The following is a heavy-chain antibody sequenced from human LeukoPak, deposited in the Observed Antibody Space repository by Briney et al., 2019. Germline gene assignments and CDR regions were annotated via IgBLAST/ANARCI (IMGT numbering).Heavy chain of an antibody. CDR1: GYTFTSNY. D-gene: IGHD2-15*01. CDR3: ARFGGGWYYYYGMDV. V-gene: IGHV1-46*01. CDR2: IYPRDGST. Sequence: ASVKVSCKASGYTFTSNYIHWVRQAPGQGLEWMGMIYPRDGSTSYAQKFQGRVTITRDTSASTAYMELSSLRSEDAAVYYCARFGGGWYYYYGMDVWGQGTTVTVSS. J-gene: IGHJ6*02.